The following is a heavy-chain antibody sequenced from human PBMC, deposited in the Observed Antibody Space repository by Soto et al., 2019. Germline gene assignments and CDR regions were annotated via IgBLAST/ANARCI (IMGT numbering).Heavy chain of an antibody. CDR1: GFTFSSYA. CDR3: ARAVTGWYVVGTFDY. J-gene: IGHJ4*02. CDR2: ISGSGGTT. V-gene: IGHV3-23*01. D-gene: IGHD6-19*01. Sequence: SLRLSCAASGFTFSSYAMSWVRQAPGKGLEWVSAISGSGGTTYYADSVKGRFTISRDNSKNTLYLQMNSLRVEDTAVYYCARAVTGWYVVGTFDYWGPVTLVTVSS.